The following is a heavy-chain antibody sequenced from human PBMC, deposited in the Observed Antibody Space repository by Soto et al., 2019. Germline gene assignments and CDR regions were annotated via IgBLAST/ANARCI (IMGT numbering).Heavy chain of an antibody. CDR1: GGSIRGVY. CDR2: MYISGTT. Sequence: VSGGSIRGVYWSWIRQSPRKCLEWIVHMYISGTTTYNPSIESRVTISLDMSNSHVSLKMISVTAADTAVYYCARDRGFVDYTWGSYRSSGYFENWGRGTLVTVSS. D-gene: IGHD3-16*02. V-gene: IGHV4-4*07. CDR3: ARDRGFVDYTWGSYRSSGYFEN. J-gene: IGHJ4*02.